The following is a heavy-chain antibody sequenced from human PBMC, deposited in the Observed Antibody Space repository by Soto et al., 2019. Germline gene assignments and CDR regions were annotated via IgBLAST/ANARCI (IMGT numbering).Heavy chain of an antibody. Sequence: GGSLRLSCAASGFTFSDYDMSWIRQAPWKGLEWVSYISSSGSTIYYADSVKGRFTISRDNAKNSLYLQMNSLTAEDKAVCYCARDPPAYSSSPGGYYYYGRDVWVPGKSVTVSS. J-gene: IGHJ6*02. CDR1: GFTFSDYD. V-gene: IGHV3-11*01. CDR2: ISSSGSTI. D-gene: IGHD6-6*01. CDR3: ARDPPAYSSSPGGYYYYGRDV.